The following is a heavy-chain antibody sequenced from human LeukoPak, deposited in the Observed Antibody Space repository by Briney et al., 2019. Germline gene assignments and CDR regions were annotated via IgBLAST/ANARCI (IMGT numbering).Heavy chain of an antibody. CDR2: ISGSGGST. CDR3: AKPDSSGYYIPLPSFDY. CDR1: GFTFSSYG. Sequence: GGSLRLSCAASGFTFSSYGMSWVRQAPGKGLEWVSAISGSGGSTYYADSVKGRFTISRDNSKNTLYLQMNSLRAEDTAVYYCAKPDSSGYYIPLPSFDYWGQGTLVTVSS. D-gene: IGHD3-22*01. J-gene: IGHJ4*02. V-gene: IGHV3-23*01.